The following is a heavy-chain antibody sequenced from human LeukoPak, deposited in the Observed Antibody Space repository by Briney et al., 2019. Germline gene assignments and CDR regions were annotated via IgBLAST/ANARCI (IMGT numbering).Heavy chain of an antibody. Sequence: SETLSLTCTVSGGSISSYYWSWIRQPPGKGLEWIGYIYYSGSTNYNPSLKSRVTISVDTSKNQFCLKLSSVTAADTAVYYCARVDIVVVPAAQPWYFDLWGRGTLVTVSS. J-gene: IGHJ2*01. CDR3: ARVDIVVVPAAQPWYFDL. V-gene: IGHV4-59*01. D-gene: IGHD2-2*03. CDR1: GGSISSYY. CDR2: IYYSGST.